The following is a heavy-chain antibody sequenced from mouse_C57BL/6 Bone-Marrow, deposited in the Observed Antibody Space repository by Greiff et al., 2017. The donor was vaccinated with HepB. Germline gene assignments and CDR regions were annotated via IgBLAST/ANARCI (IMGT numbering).Heavy chain of an antibody. J-gene: IGHJ4*01. CDR3: AREGRFITLGYAMDY. Sequence: QVQLQQPGAELVMPGASVKLSCKASGYTFTSYWMHWVKQRPGQGLEWIGEIDPSDSYTNYNQKFKGKSTLTVDKSSSTAYMQLSSLTSEDSAVYYCAREGRFITLGYAMDYWGQGTSVTVSS. CDR1: GYTFTSYW. D-gene: IGHD1-1*01. V-gene: IGHV1-69*01. CDR2: IDPSDSYT.